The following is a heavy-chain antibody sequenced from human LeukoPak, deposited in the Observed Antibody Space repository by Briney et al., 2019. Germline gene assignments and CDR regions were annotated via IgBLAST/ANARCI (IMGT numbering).Heavy chain of an antibody. CDR1: GGSFSGYY. CDR3: ARTARYYYGSGSYPRTWWFDP. D-gene: IGHD3-10*01. J-gene: IGHJ5*02. Sequence: SETLSLTCAVYGGSFSGYYWSWIRQPPGKGLEWIGEINYRGSTNYNTSIKSRVTISVDTSKNQFSLKLSSVTAADTAVYYCARTARYYYGSGSYPRTWWFDPWGQGTLVTVSS. V-gene: IGHV4-34*01. CDR2: INYRGST.